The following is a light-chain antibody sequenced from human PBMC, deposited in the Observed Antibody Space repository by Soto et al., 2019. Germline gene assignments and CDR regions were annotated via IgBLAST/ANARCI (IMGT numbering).Light chain of an antibody. CDR2: ATA. CDR1: QGIAPY. Sequence: DVQMTQSTSSLSAFVGDRVTITCRASQGIAPYLAWFQQKPGKVPTLLIYATATLQSGVPSRFSGSGSGTDFTLTISSLQPEDVATYDCQKYNTAPLTFGGGTKVEIK. CDR3: QKYNTAPLT. J-gene: IGKJ4*01. V-gene: IGKV1-27*01.